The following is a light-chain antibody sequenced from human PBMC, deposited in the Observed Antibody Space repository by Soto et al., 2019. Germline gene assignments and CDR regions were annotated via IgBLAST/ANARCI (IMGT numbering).Light chain of an antibody. CDR3: NSYTTGTTWV. Sequence: QSALTQPASVSGSPGQSITISCTGTTSDVGRYNYVSWHQQHPGKAPKLLIFDVSNRPSGVSDRFSGSKSGNTASLTISGLQAEDEADYYRNSYTTGTTWVFGGGTKLTVL. CDR1: TSDVGRYNY. CDR2: DVS. V-gene: IGLV2-14*01. J-gene: IGLJ3*02.